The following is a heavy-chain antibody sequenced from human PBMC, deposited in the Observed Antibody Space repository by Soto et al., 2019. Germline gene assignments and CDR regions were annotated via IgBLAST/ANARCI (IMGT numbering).Heavy chain of an antibody. Sequence: PGGSLRLSCAASGFTVSSNYMSWVRQAPGKGLEWVSVIYSGGSTYYADSVKGRFTISRDNSKNTLYLQMNSLRAEDTAVYYCAREGARYSYGLYYFDYWGQGTLVTAPQ. J-gene: IGHJ4*02. D-gene: IGHD5-18*01. V-gene: IGHV3-53*01. CDR2: IYSGGST. CDR1: GFTVSSNY. CDR3: AREGARYSYGLYYFDY.